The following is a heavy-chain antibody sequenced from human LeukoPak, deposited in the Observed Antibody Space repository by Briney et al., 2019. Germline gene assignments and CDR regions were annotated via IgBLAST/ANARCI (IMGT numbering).Heavy chain of an antibody. CDR2: ISGSGGST. D-gene: IGHD3-22*01. Sequence: GGSLRLSCAASGFTFSSYGMSWVRQAPGKGLEWVSAISGSGGSTYYADSVKGRFTISRDNSKNTLYLQMSSLRAEDTAVYYCAKGPDYYDMEYMDVWGKGTTVTISS. J-gene: IGHJ6*03. V-gene: IGHV3-23*01. CDR1: GFTFSSYG. CDR3: AKGPDYYDMEYMDV.